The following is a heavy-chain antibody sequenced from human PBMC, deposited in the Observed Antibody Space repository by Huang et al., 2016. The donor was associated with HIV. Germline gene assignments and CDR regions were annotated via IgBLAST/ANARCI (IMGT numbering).Heavy chain of an antibody. Sequence: QVQLVESGGGVVQPGTSLRLSCAASGFNFSNYAMNWVRQAPSKGLECVEVISKEGRTKYSADSGKGRFTISRDNSKNTVYLQMNSLRAEDTAVYYCARSEPSRYYFDYWGQGTLVTVSS. CDR1: GFNFSNYA. CDR2: ISKEGRTK. V-gene: IGHV3-30*04. J-gene: IGHJ4*02. CDR3: ARSEPSRYYFDY.